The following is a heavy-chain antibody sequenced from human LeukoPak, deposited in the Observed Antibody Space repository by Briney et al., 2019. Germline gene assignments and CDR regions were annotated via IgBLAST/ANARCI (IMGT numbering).Heavy chain of an antibody. D-gene: IGHD1-1*01. CDR2: FYYSGST. Sequence: PSETLSLTCTVSGGSISSSSYYWGWIRQPPGKGLEWIGTFYYSGSTYYNPSLKSRVTVSVDTSKNQFSLKLSSVTAADTAVYYCASPKGLEPSTNLSRWGQGSLVTVSS. CDR3: ASPKGLEPSTNLSR. CDR1: GGSISSSSYY. J-gene: IGHJ4*02. V-gene: IGHV4-39*01.